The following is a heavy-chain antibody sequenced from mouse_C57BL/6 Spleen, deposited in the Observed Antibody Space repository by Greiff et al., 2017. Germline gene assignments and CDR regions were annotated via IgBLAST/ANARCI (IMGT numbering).Heavy chain of an antibody. CDR2: INPNNGGT. CDR1: GYTFTDYN. CDR3: AREKVNYGSSSWFAY. V-gene: IGHV1-22*01. Sequence: EVQVVESGPELVKPGASVKMSCKASGYTFTDYNMHWVKQSHGKSLEWIGYINPNNGGTSYNQKFKGKATLTVNKSSSTAYMELRSLTSEDSAVYYCAREKVNYGSSSWFAYWGQGTLVTVSA. D-gene: IGHD1-1*01. J-gene: IGHJ3*01.